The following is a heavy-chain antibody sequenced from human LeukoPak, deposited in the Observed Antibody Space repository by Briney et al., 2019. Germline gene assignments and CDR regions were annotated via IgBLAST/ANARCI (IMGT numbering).Heavy chain of an antibody. Sequence: GGSLRLSCAASGFTFSSYSMNWVRQAPGKGLEWVSSISSSSSYIYYADSVKGRFTISRDNAKNSLYLQMDSLRAEDTAVYYCAREEYYDFWSGYYPYWGQRTLVTVSS. CDR3: AREEYYDFWSGYYPY. CDR1: GFTFSSYS. CDR2: ISSSSSYI. J-gene: IGHJ4*02. D-gene: IGHD3-3*01. V-gene: IGHV3-21*01.